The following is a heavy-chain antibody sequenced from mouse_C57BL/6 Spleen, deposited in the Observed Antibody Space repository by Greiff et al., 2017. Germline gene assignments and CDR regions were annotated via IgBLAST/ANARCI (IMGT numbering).Heavy chain of an antibody. J-gene: IGHJ1*03. D-gene: IGHD2-2*01. CDR2: IYPGSGST. V-gene: IGHV1-55*01. Sequence: QVQLKQSGAELVKPGASVKMSCKASGYTFTSYWITWVKQRPGQGLEWIGDIYPGSGSTNYNEKFKSKATLTVDTSSSTAYMQLSSLTSEDSAVYYCARGGYLSKGYFDVWGTGTTVTVSS. CDR3: ARGGYLSKGYFDV. CDR1: GYTFTSYW.